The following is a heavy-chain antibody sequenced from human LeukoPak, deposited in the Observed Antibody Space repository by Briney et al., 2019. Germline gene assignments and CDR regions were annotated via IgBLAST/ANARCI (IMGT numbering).Heavy chain of an antibody. Sequence: PSETLSLTCTVSGGSISRGGYYWSWIRQPPGKGLEWVAYIYHSGSTSYNPSLKSRVTISVDRSRNQFSARLTSVTAADTAVYYCARAGCSSSSSCMFDPWGQGTLVTVSS. D-gene: IGHD2-2*01. CDR2: IYHSGST. J-gene: IGHJ5*02. CDR1: GGSISRGGYY. CDR3: ARAGCSSSSSCMFDP. V-gene: IGHV4-30-2*01.